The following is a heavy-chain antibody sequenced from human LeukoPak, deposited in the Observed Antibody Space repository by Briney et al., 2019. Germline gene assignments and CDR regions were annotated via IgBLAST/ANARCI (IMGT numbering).Heavy chain of an antibody. CDR2: IYYSGST. V-gene: IGHV4-59*01. Sequence: SETLSLTCTVSGGSISTYYWSWSRQPPGKGLEWIGYIYYSGSTNYNPSLRNRVTISVDTSKNQFSLKLRSVTAADTAVYYCARDKGTSYLSSFDYWGQGTLVTVSS. J-gene: IGHJ4*02. D-gene: IGHD6-6*01. CDR3: ARDKGTSYLSSFDY. CDR1: GGSISTYY.